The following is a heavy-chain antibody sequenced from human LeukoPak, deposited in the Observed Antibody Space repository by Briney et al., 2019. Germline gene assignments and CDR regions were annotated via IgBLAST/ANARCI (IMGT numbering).Heavy chain of an antibody. V-gene: IGHV4-61*05. CDR1: GGSISSSSYY. CDR2: IYYSGST. CDR3: ARGGRPGAFDI. Sequence: SETLSLTCTVSGGSISSSSYYWGWIRQPPGKGLEWIGYIYYSGSTNYNPSLKSRVTISVDTSKNQFSLKLSSVTAADTAVYYCARGGRPGAFDIWGQGTMVTVSS. D-gene: IGHD6-6*01. J-gene: IGHJ3*02.